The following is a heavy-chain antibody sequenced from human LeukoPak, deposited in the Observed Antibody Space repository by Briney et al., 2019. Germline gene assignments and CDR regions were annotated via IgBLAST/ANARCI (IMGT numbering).Heavy chain of an antibody. CDR1: GGSFSGYY. V-gene: IGHV4-34*01. Sequence: SETLSLTCAVYGGSFSGYYWSWIRQPPGKGLEWIGEINHSGSTNYNPSPKSRVTISVDTSKNQFSLKLSSVTAADTAVYYCARVHSGSYNLDYWGQGTLVTVSS. CDR3: ARVHSGSYNLDY. J-gene: IGHJ4*02. CDR2: INHSGST. D-gene: IGHD1-26*01.